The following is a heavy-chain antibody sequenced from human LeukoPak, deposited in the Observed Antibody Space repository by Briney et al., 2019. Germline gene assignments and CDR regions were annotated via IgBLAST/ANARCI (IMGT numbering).Heavy chain of an antibody. CDR2: ITNKAFGGTA. D-gene: IGHD4-17*01. V-gene: IGHV3-49*03. Sequence: GGSLRLSCTTSGFNFGDYAMSWFRQAPEKGLEGVGFITNKAFGGTAEYAASVNGRFTISRDDSRSIAYLQMDNLRTEDTGVYYCTRDEYGVGSNFFDYWGQGTLVTVST. CDR3: TRDEYGVGSNFFDY. J-gene: IGHJ4*02. CDR1: GFNFGDYA.